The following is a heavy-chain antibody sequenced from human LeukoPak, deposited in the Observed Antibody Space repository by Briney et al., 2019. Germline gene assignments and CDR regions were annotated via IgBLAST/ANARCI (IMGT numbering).Heavy chain of an antibody. CDR3: RVELCGNDFGRGY. D-gene: IGHD4-17*01. CDR2: ISSSGSTI. J-gene: IGHJ4*02. V-gene: IGHV3-48*03. CDR1: GFTFSSYE. Sequence: GGSVTLSCAASGFTFSSYEMNWVRQAPGKGLEWVSYISSSGSTIYYADSVKGRFTISRDNAKNSLYLQMKSLSDDATVDYYGRVELCGNDFGRGYWGRGTLVTVS.